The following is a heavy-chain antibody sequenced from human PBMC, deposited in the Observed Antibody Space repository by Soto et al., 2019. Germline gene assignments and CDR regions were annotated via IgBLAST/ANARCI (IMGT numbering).Heavy chain of an antibody. Sequence: QVQLVESRGGVVQPGRSLRLSCAASGVTFSSYGMHWVRQAPGKGLEWVAVISYDGTNKYYADSVKGRFTISRDDSKNTLYLQMNSLRPEDTAVYYCAKEKATRGYSFLVDYWGQGTLVTVSS. CDR1: GVTFSSYG. CDR2: ISYDGTNK. V-gene: IGHV3-30*18. D-gene: IGHD5-18*01. CDR3: AKEKATRGYSFLVDY. J-gene: IGHJ4*02.